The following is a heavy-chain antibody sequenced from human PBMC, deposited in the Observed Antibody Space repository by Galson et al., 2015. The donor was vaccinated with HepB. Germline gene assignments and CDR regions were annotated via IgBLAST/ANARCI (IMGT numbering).Heavy chain of an antibody. Sequence: SVKVSCKASGGTFSSYAISWVRQAPGQGLEWMGGIIPIFGTANYAQKFQGRVTITADESTSTAYMELSSLRSEDTAVYYCARGTSQTNYYYYMDVWGKGTTVTVSS. J-gene: IGHJ6*03. D-gene: IGHD2-2*01. CDR3: ARGTSQTNYYYYMDV. V-gene: IGHV1-69*13. CDR2: IIPIFGTA. CDR1: GGTFSSYA.